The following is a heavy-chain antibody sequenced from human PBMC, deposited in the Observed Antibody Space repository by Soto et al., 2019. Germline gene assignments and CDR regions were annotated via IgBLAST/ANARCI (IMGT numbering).Heavy chain of an antibody. CDR3: ARARYVTMIVVVVDAFDI. CDR1: GYTFTSYY. Sequence: SVKVSCKASGYTFTSYYMHWVRQAPGQGLEWMGGIIPIFGTANYAQKFQGRVTITADESTSTAYMELSSLRSEDTAVYYCARARYVTMIVVVVDAFDIWGQGTMVTVSS. D-gene: IGHD3-22*01. CDR2: IIPIFGTA. J-gene: IGHJ3*02. V-gene: IGHV1-69*13.